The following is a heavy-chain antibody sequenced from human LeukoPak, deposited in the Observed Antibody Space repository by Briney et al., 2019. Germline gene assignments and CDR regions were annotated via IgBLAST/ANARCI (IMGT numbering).Heavy chain of an antibody. CDR2: INPSGGST. CDR3: AREYSGYDNDLHH. J-gene: IGHJ5*02. V-gene: IGHV1-46*01. D-gene: IGHD5-12*01. Sequence: ASVKVSCKASGYTFTGYYMHWVRQAPGQGLEWMGIINPSGGSTSYAQKFQGRVTMTRDTSTSTVYMELSSLRSEDTAVYYCAREYSGYDNDLHHWGQGPLVTVST. CDR1: GYTFTGYY.